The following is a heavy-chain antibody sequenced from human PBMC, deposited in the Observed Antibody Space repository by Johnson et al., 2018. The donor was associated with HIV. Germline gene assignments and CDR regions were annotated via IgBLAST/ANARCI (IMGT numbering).Heavy chain of an antibody. V-gene: IGHV3-30-3*01. J-gene: IGHJ3*02. CDR1: GFTSSSYA. Sequence: QVQLVESGGGVVQPGRSLRLSCAASGFTSSSYAMSWVRQAPGKGLEWVAVISSDGSSKYYADSVKGRFTISRDNSKNTRYLQLNGLRAEDTAVYYCAREWRTGPDTFDIWGQGTMLTVSS. D-gene: IGHD5-12*01. CDR2: ISSDGSSK. CDR3: AREWRTGPDTFDI.